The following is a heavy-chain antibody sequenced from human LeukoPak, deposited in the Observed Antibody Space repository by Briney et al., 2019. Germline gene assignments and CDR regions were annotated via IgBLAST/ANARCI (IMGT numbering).Heavy chain of an antibody. CDR3: AKTPQASVSRGIIIPHFDY. D-gene: IGHD3-10*01. CDR1: GFTFSSYG. J-gene: IGHJ4*02. V-gene: IGHV3-30*18. CDR2: ISYDGSNE. Sequence: PGGSLRLSCAASGFTFSSYGMHWVRQAPGKGLEWVAVISYDGSNEYYSDSVKGRFTISRDNAKNTLYLQMISLRAEDTAVYYCAKTPQASVSRGIIIPHFDYWGQGTLVTVSS.